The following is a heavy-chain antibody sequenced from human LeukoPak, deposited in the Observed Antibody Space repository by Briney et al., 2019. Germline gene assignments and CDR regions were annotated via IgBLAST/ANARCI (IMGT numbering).Heavy chain of an antibody. D-gene: IGHD3-10*01. Sequence: PGGSLRLSCAASGFTFSSYWISWVRQAPGKGLEWVANIKQDGSEKYYVDSVKGRFTISRDNAKNSLYLQMNSLRAEDTAVYYCAREDYGSGSYYTVLDCWGQGTLVTVSS. CDR2: IKQDGSEK. CDR1: GFTFSSYW. V-gene: IGHV3-7*01. CDR3: AREDYGSGSYYTVLDC. J-gene: IGHJ4*02.